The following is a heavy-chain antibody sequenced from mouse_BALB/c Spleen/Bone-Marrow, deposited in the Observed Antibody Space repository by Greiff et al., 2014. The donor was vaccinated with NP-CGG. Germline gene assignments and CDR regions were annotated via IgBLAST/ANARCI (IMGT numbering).Heavy chain of an antibody. CDR3: TRDNGPFDY. V-gene: IGHV5-6-4*01. D-gene: IGHD1-2*01. CDR1: GFTFSSYT. CDR2: ITSGGSYT. J-gene: IGHJ2*01. Sequence: EVKLVESGGGLVRPGGSLKLSCAASGFTFSSYTMSWVRQTPEKRLEWVATITSGGSYTYYPDSVKGRFTTSRDNAKDTLYLQMSSLKSEDTAMYYCTRDNGPFDYWGQGTILTVSS.